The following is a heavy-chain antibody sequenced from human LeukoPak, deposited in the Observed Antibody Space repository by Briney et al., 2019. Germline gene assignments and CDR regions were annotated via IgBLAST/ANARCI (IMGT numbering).Heavy chain of an antibody. CDR3: ARVARLFGSLYYDSSGYRYYYYGMDV. V-gene: IGHV3-48*04. D-gene: IGHD3-22*01. J-gene: IGHJ6*02. Sequence: GGSLRLSCAASGFTFSSYSMNWVRQAPGKGLEWVSYISSSSTIYYADSVKGRFTISRDNAKNSLYLQMNSLRAEDTAVYYCARVARLFGSLYYDSSGYRYYYYGMDVWGQGTTVTVSS. CDR1: GFTFSSYS. CDR2: ISSSSTI.